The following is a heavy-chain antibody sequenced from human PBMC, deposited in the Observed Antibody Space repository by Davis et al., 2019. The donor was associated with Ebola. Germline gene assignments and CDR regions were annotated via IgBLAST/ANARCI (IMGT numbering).Heavy chain of an antibody. CDR2: IYHSGST. Sequence: MPSETLSLTCAVSGGSISSSNWWSWVRQPPGKGLEWIGEIYHSGSTNYNPSLKSRVTISEDKSKNQFSLKLSSVTAADTAVYYCARVSYDFWSGYYGVYGMDVWGQGTTVTVSS. CDR3: ARVSYDFWSGYYGVYGMDV. J-gene: IGHJ6*02. V-gene: IGHV4-4*02. D-gene: IGHD3-3*01. CDR1: GGSISSSNW.